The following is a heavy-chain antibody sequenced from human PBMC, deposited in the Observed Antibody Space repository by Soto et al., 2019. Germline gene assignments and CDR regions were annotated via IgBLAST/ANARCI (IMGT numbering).Heavy chain of an antibody. J-gene: IGHJ6*02. CDR3: ARDLGIVVVPAAILEYYYYGMDV. CDR1: GDSVSSNSAA. CDR2: TYYRSKWYN. V-gene: IGHV6-1*01. Sequence: SQTLSLTCAISGDSVSSNSAAWNWIRQSPSRGLDWLGRTYYRSKWYNDYAVSVKSRITINPDTSKNQFSLQLNSVTPEDTAVYYCARDLGIVVVPAAILEYYYYGMDVWGQGTTVTVSS. D-gene: IGHD2-2*02.